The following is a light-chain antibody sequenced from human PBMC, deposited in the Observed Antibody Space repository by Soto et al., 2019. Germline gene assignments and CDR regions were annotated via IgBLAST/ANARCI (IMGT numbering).Light chain of an antibody. CDR1: XXXFGSYNY. Sequence: QSVLTQPRSVSRSPGQSVTISCAGTXXXFGSYNYVSWYQQHPGKAPKLLIYDVSKRPSGVPDRFSGSKSGNTASLTISGLQAEDESDYYCCSYAGSNTHYVFGTGTKVTVL. CDR2: DVS. J-gene: IGLJ1*01. V-gene: IGLV2-11*01. CDR3: CSYAGSNTHYV.